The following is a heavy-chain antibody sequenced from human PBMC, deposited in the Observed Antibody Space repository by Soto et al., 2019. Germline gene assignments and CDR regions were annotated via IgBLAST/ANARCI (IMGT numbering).Heavy chain of an antibody. V-gene: IGHV1-69*13. CDR3: ARVYSSSWYGRSFDY. Sequence: AVKVSCKASAGTFSSYAISWVRQAPGQGREWMGGIIPIFGTANYAQKFQGRVTITADESTSTAYMELSSLRSEDTAVYYCARVYSSSWYGRSFDYWGQGTLVTVSS. CDR1: AGTFSSYA. CDR2: IIPIFGTA. D-gene: IGHD6-13*01. J-gene: IGHJ4*02.